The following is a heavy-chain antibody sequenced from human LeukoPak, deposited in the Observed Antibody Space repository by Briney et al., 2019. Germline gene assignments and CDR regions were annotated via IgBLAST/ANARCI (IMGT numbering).Heavy chain of an antibody. CDR2: IYYSGST. CDR3: AGYCTNGVCYTDAFDI. J-gene: IGHJ3*02. CDR1: GGSISSGGYY. D-gene: IGHD2-8*01. Sequence: SETLSLTCTVSGGSISSGGYYWSWIRQHPGKGLEWIGYIYYSGSTYYNPSLKSRVTLSVDTSKNQFSLKLSSVTAADTAVYYCAGYCTNGVCYTDAFDIWGQGTMVTVSS. V-gene: IGHV4-31*03.